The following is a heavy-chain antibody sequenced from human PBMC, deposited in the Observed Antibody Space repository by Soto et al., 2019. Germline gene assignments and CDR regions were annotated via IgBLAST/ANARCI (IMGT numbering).Heavy chain of an antibody. J-gene: IGHJ4*02. CDR2: IYYTGTA. CDR3: ARGRYFGWRPFDY. CDR1: GGSISSTDHF. Sequence: SETLSLTCTVSGGSISSTDHFWGWIRQSPGKGLEWIGSIYYTGTAYYSPSLKSRVTISVDTSRDQFSLYLRSVTAADTAVYYCARGRYFGWRPFDYWGQGTLVTVSS. V-gene: IGHV4-39*01. D-gene: IGHD3-9*01.